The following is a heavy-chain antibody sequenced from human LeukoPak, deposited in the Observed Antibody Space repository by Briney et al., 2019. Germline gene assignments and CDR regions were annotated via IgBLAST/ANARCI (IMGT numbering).Heavy chain of an antibody. Sequence: ASVKVSCKASGYTFTSYGISWVRQAPGQGLEWMGWISAYNGNTNYAQKLQGRVTMTTDTSTSTAYMELRSLRSDDTAVYYCAREPSWTTPDRPSDAFDIWGQGTMVTVSS. CDR2: ISAYNGNT. D-gene: IGHD1-14*01. CDR1: GYTFTSYG. CDR3: AREPSWTTPDRPSDAFDI. J-gene: IGHJ3*02. V-gene: IGHV1-18*01.